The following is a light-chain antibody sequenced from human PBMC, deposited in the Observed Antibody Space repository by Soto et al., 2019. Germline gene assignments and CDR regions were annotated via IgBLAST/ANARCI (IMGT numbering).Light chain of an antibody. V-gene: IGKV1-12*01. J-gene: IGKJ5*01. CDR1: QGISSW. CDR3: QQANSFPIT. Sequence: DIQMTQSPSSVSASVGDRVTITCRASQGISSWLAWYQKKPGKAPNLLIYAASSLQSGVPSRFSGSESGTDFTLTISILQPEDCAIYFCQQANSFPITFGQGTRLEI. CDR2: AAS.